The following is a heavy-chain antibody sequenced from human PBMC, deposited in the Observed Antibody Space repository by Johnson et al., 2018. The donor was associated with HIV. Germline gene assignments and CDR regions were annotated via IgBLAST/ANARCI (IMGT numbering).Heavy chain of an antibody. CDR3: ARKRCHLGPSRNRPNAFDV. CDR1: GFTFDDYA. J-gene: IGHJ3*01. D-gene: IGHD1-14*01. CDR2: ISWNSGSI. Sequence: VQLVESGGGLVQPGRSLRLSCAASGFTFDDYAMHWVRQAPGKGLEWVSGISWNSGSIGYAASVKGRFPIASDNSKNTLYLQMNSLPTEDTAVYYCARKRCHLGPSRNRPNAFDVWGQGTMVTVSS. V-gene: IGHV3-9*01.